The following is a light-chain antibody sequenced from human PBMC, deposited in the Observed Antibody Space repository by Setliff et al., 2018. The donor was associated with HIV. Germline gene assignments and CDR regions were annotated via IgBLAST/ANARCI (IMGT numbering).Light chain of an antibody. CDR2: EVN. CDR3: CSYAGSSTGV. J-gene: IGLJ2*01. Sequence: QSVLAQPASMSGSPGQSITISCTGTSSDVGGYDFVSWYQHHPGKAPKLMIYEVNKRPSGVSNRFSGSKSGNTASLRISGLQADDEADYYCCSYAGSSTGVFGGGTQLTVL. CDR1: SSDVGGYDF. V-gene: IGLV2-23*02.